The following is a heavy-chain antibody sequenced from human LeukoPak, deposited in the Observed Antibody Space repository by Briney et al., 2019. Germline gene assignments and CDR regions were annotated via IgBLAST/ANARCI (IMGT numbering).Heavy chain of an antibody. Sequence: SETLSLTCTVSGGSISGTPYYWGWIRQPPGKGLEWIGSTYYSGSTYCNPSLKSRLTISVDTSKNQFSLKLSSVTAADTAVYYCARASTIFGHFAYWGRGTLVTVSS. J-gene: IGHJ4*02. V-gene: IGHV4-39*07. CDR3: ARASTIFGHFAY. CDR2: TYYSGST. D-gene: IGHD3-3*01. CDR1: GGSISGTPYY.